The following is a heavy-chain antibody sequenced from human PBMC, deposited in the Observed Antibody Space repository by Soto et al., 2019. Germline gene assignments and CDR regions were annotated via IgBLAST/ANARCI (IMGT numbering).Heavy chain of an antibody. CDR2: IYYSGST. Sequence: QVQLQESGPGLVKPSQTLSLTCTVSGGSISSGAYYWSWIRQHPGKGLEWIGYIYYSGSTYYNPSLRSRLTISVDTSKNQFSLKLSSVTAADTAVYYCARYSSRDDYSYGGNGFDPWGQGTLVTVSS. J-gene: IGHJ5*02. V-gene: IGHV4-31*03. CDR1: GGSISSGAYY. CDR3: ARYSSRDDYSYGGNGFDP. D-gene: IGHD4-4*01.